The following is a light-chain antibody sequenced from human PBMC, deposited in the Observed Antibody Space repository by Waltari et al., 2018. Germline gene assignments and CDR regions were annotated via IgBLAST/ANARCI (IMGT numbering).Light chain of an antibody. J-gene: IGKJ5*01. Sequence: EIVMTQSPATLSVSPGERATLSCRASQSVRSDLAWYQQKPGQAPRLLIYGASTRATDIPARFSGSGSGTDFTLTISSLQSEEFAVYYCQQYNNWPPITFGQGTRLEIK. CDR2: GAS. CDR3: QQYNNWPPIT. V-gene: IGKV3-15*01. CDR1: QSVRSD.